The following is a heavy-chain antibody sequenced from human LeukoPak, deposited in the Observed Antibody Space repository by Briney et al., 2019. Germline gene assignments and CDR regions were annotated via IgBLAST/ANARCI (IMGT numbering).Heavy chain of an antibody. D-gene: IGHD2-2*01. CDR1: GFTFDDYG. CDR3: ARGFEYQLLTKYYFDY. CDR2: INWNGGST. Sequence: GGSLRPSCAASGFTFDDYGMSWVRQAPGKGLEWVSGINWNGGSTGYADSVKGRFTISRDNAKNSLYLQMNSLRAEDTALYYCARGFEYQLLTKYYFDYWGQGTLVTVSS. V-gene: IGHV3-20*04. J-gene: IGHJ4*02.